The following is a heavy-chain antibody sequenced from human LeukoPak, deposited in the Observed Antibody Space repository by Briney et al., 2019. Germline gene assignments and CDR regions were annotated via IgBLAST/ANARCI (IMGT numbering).Heavy chain of an antibody. V-gene: IGHV4-34*01. CDR1: GFTVSTYA. Sequence: PGGSLRLSCAASGFTVSTYAMSWVRQAPGKGLEWIGEINHSGSTNYNPSLKSRVTILVDTSKNQFSLKLSSVTAADTAVYYCARGLTSMPPGGYWGQGTLVTVSS. J-gene: IGHJ4*02. CDR2: INHSGST. CDR3: ARGLTSMPPGGY. D-gene: IGHD2/OR15-2a*01.